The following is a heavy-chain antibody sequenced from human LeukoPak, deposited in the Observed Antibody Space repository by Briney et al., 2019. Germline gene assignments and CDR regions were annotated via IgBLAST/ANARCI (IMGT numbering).Heavy chain of an antibody. Sequence: PGGSLRLSCAASGFTFSSYGMHWVRQAPGKGLEWVTFIRYDGGNKYYADSVKGRFTISRDNSKNTLYLQMNSLRGEDTAVYYCAKGPSLGDYWGQGTLVTVSS. CDR2: IRYDGGNK. CDR1: GFTFSSYG. CDR3: AKGPSLGDY. V-gene: IGHV3-30*02. D-gene: IGHD3-16*01. J-gene: IGHJ4*02.